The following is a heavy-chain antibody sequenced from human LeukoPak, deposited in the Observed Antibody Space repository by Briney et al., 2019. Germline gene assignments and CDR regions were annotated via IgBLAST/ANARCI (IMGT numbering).Heavy chain of an antibody. CDR1: GFSLSTDGVG. D-gene: IGHD6-25*01. Sequence: SGPPLFDPTPTLTLTCTFSGFSLSTDGVGVGWIRQPPGRALEWLAHHYWNDNKFYSPSLQSRLTITEDTSKNQVALTMTNVDPVDTATYYCAYQVYSSGWHPFAYWGQGILVTVAS. CDR2: HYWNDNK. J-gene: IGHJ4*02. V-gene: IGHV2-5*01. CDR3: AYQVYSSGWHPFAY.